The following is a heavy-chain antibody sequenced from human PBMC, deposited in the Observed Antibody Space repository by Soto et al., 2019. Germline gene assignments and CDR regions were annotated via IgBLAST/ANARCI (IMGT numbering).Heavy chain of an antibody. CDR2: IIPIFGTA. V-gene: IGHV1-69*13. D-gene: IGHD3-10*01. Sequence: SVKVSCRASGGTFSSYAISWVRQAPGQGLEWMGGIIPIFGTANYAQKFQGRVTITADESTSTAYMELSSLRSEDTAVYYCARDHGSGSYYMDVWGKGTTVTVSS. CDR3: ARDHGSGSYYMDV. CDR1: GGTFSSYA. J-gene: IGHJ6*03.